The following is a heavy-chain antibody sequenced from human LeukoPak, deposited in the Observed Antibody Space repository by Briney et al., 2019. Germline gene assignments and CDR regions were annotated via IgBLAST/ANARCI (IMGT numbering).Heavy chain of an antibody. CDR3: AKHRAHWEAVFDY. D-gene: IGHD7-27*01. Sequence: GGSLRLSCAASGFTFSSYAMSWVRQAPGKGLEWVSAIGGGGGSTYYADSVKGRFTISRDNSKNTLYLQMNSLRAEDTAVYYCAKHRAHWEAVFDYWGQGTLVTVSS. J-gene: IGHJ4*02. CDR1: GFTFSSYA. V-gene: IGHV3-23*01. CDR2: IGGGGGST.